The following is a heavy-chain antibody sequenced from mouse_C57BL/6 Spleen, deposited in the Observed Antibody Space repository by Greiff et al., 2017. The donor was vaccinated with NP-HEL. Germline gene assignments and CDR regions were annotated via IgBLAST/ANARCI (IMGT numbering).Heavy chain of an antibody. V-gene: IGHV1-81*01. CDR1: GYTFTSYG. J-gene: IGHJ2*01. CDR3: ARWEVSYYGNYFDY. CDR2: IYPRSGNT. D-gene: IGHD2-1*01. Sequence: QVQLQQSGAELARPGASVKLSCKASGYTFTSYGISWVKQRTGQGLEWIGEIYPRSGNTYYNEKFKGKATLTADKSSSTAYMELRSLTSEDSAVYFCARWEVSYYGNYFDYWGQGTTLTVSS.